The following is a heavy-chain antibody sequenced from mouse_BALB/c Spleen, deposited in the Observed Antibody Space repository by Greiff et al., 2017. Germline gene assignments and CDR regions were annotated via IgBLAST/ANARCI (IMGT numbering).Heavy chain of an antibody. J-gene: IGHJ4*01. CDR2: ISTYYGDA. V-gene: IGHV1S137*01. CDR1: GYTFTDYA. Sequence: VQLQQSGAELVRPGVSVKISCKGSGYTFTDYAMHWVKQSRAKSLEWIGVISTYYGDASYNQKFKGKATMTVDKSSSTAYMELARLTSEDSAIYYCARGGNAMDYWGQGTSVTVSS. CDR3: ARGGNAMDY.